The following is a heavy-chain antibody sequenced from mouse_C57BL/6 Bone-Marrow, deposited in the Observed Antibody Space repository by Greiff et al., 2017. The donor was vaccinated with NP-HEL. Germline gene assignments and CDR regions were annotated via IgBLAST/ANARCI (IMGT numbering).Heavy chain of an antibody. Sequence: VQLQQSGAELVRPGTSVKMSCKASGYTFTNYWIGWAKQRPGHGLEWIGDIYPGGGYTNYNEKFKGKATLTADKSSSTAYMQFSSLTSEDSAIYYCARKALTGDYYAMDYWGQGTSVTVSS. CDR1: GYTFTNYW. D-gene: IGHD4-1*01. CDR3: ARKALTGDYYAMDY. J-gene: IGHJ4*01. CDR2: IYPGGGYT. V-gene: IGHV1-63*01.